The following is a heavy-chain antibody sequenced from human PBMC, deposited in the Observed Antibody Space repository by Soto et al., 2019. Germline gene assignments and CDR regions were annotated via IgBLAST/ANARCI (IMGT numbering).Heavy chain of an antibody. CDR3: ARDLGRRGYCSSTSCSGYYFDY. J-gene: IGHJ4*02. CDR1: GGTFSSYA. V-gene: IGHV1-69*01. D-gene: IGHD2-2*01. Sequence: QVQLVQSGAEVKKPGSSVKVSCKASGGTFSSYAISWVRQAPGQGLEWMGGIIPIFGTANYAQKFRGRVTITADESTSTAYMELSSLRSEDTAVYYCARDLGRRGYCSSTSCSGYYFDYWGQGTLVTVSS. CDR2: IIPIFGTA.